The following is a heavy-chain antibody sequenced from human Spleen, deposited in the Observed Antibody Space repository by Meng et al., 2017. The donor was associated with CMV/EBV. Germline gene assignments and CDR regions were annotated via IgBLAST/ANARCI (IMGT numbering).Heavy chain of an antibody. Sequence: YTFSAYYVHWIRQAPGQGLDWVGWINPNSGDTNFAQKFHVRVTMTRDTSIGTVYMELSSLKSDDTAIYYCARDRSRGFWGRSRHYFDSWGQGTLVTVSS. J-gene: IGHJ4*02. CDR3: ARDRSRGFWGRSRHYFDS. CDR1: YTFSAYY. V-gene: IGHV1-2*02. D-gene: IGHD3-16*02. CDR2: INPNSGDT.